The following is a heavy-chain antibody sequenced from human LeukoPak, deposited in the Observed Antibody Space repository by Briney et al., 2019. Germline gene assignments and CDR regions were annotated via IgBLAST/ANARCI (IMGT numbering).Heavy chain of an antibody. D-gene: IGHD3-9*01. CDR2: IYYSGST. CDR3: ARSKDILTGYCFDY. J-gene: IGHJ4*02. CDR1: GGSISRYY. V-gene: IGHV4-59*01. Sequence: PSETLSLTCTVSGGSISRYYWSWIRQPPGKGLEWIGYIYYSGSTKYNPSLKSRVTISVDTSKKQFSLKLSSVTAADTAVYYCARSKDILTGYCFDYWGQGTLVTVSS.